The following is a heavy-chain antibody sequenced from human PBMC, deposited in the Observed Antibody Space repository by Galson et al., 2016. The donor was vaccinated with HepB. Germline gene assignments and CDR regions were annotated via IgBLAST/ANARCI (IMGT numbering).Heavy chain of an antibody. CDR1: GFSFSNYE. J-gene: IGHJ1*01. CDR2: ISGGGETT. Sequence: SLRLSCAASGFSFSNYEMNWVRQAPGKGLEWVAYISGGGETTYYADSVRGRFTFSRDNARDSVFLQMTSLRVEDTARYYCARDALGTWDLTTWGQGTLVSVSS. V-gene: IGHV3-48*03. D-gene: IGHD1-26*01. CDR3: ARDALGTWDLTT.